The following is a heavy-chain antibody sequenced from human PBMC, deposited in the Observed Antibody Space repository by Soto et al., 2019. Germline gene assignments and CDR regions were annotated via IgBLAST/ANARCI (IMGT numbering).Heavy chain of an antibody. CDR1: GGSISSSSYY. V-gene: IGHV4-39*01. Sequence: QLQLQESGPGLVKPSETLSLTCTVSGGSISSSSYYWGWIRQPPGKGLEWIGSIYYSGSTYYNPSLKSRVTISVDTSKNQFSLKLSSVTAADTAVYYCARGYCSGGSCYSGIDYWGQGTLVTVSS. J-gene: IGHJ4*02. CDR3: ARGYCSGGSCYSGIDY. CDR2: IYYSGST. D-gene: IGHD2-15*01.